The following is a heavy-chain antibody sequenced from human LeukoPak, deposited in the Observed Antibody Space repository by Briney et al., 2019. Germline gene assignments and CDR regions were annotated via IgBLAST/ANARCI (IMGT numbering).Heavy chain of an antibody. CDR1: GYTFTSYG. CDR3: ARGQRIYYDSSGDIRGDY. J-gene: IGHJ4*02. Sequence: ASVKVSCKASGYTFTSYGISWVRQVPGQGLEWMGWINPNSGGTNYAQKFQGRVTMTRDTSISTAYMELSRLRSDDTAVYYCARGQRIYYDSSGDIRGDYWGQGTLVTVSS. D-gene: IGHD3-22*01. CDR2: INPNSGGT. V-gene: IGHV1-2*02.